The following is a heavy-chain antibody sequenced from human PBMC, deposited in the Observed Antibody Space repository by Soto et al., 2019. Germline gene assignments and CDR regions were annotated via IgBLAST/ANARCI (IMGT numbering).Heavy chain of an antibody. V-gene: IGHV1-18*01. CDR2: ISAYNGNT. CDR3: ARVGLYCTSSTCNDY. J-gene: IGHJ1*01. Sequence: GASGKVSWKASGYTFSNYGISWVRQAPGQGLEWMGWISAYNGNTNYARELQGRVTMTTDTSTSTAYMELRSLRPDDTAVYYCARVGLYCTSSTCNDYWGQGTPVTGSS. CDR1: GYTFSNYG. D-gene: IGHD2-2*01.